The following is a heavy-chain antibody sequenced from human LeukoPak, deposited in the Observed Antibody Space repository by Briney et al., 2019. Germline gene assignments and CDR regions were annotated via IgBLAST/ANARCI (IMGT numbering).Heavy chain of an antibody. J-gene: IGHJ4*02. D-gene: IGHD2-15*01. V-gene: IGHV3-64*01. CDR1: GFTFSSYA. CDR3: ARELGSSGVSGFFDY. CDR2: ISTNGVDT. Sequence: GGSLRLSCAASGFTFSSYAMHWVRQAPGKGLEYVSAISTNGVDTHYANSVKGRFTISRDNSKNILYLQMGSLRTEDQAVYYCARELGSSGVSGFFDYWGQGALVTVSS.